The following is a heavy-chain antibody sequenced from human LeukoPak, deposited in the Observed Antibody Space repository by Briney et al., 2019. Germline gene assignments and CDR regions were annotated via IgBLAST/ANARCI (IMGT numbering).Heavy chain of an antibody. D-gene: IGHD2-2*02. CDR3: ARESDGYCSSTSCYTNWFDP. Sequence: ASVKVSCKASGYTFTSYGISWVRQAPGLGLEWMGWISAYNGNTNYAQKLQGRVTMTTDTSTSTAYMELRSLRSDDTAVYYCARESDGYCSSTSCYTNWFDPWGQGTLVTVSS. CDR1: GYTFTSYG. CDR2: ISAYNGNT. V-gene: IGHV1-18*01. J-gene: IGHJ5*02.